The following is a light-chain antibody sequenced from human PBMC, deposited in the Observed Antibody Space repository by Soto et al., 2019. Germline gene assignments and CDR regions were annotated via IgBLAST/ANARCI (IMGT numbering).Light chain of an antibody. Sequence: IQISQSPSSVSASVGDRVTMTCRAIQGVGGWLAWYQQKPGKVPKLLIYATSSLHSGVPSRFSGSGSGTEFTLTISSLQPDDFATYYCQQYNSYSQTFGQGTKVDI. CDR2: ATS. CDR1: QGVGGW. CDR3: QQYNSYSQT. V-gene: IGKV1D-16*01. J-gene: IGKJ1*01.